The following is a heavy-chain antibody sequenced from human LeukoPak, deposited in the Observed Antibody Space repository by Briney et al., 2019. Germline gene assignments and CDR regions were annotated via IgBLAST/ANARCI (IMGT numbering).Heavy chain of an antibody. CDR3: AKSQQATTFVVGYMDV. V-gene: IGHV3-33*06. J-gene: IGHJ6*03. Sequence: GRSLRLSCAASGFTFSSYGMHWVRQVPGKGLGWVAVIWYDGSNKYYADSVKGRFTISRDNYKNTLYLQMNRLRAEDTAVYYCAKSQQATTFVVGYMDVWGKGTTVTVSS. CDR1: GFTFSSYG. D-gene: IGHD2-21*01. CDR2: IWYDGSNK.